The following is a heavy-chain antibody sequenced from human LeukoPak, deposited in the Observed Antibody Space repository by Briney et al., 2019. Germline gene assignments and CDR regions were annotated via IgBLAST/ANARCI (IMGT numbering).Heavy chain of an antibody. D-gene: IGHD6-19*01. V-gene: IGHV3-23*01. CDR3: AKDRTYIAVTGRASNWFDP. J-gene: IGHJ5*02. CDR1: GFTFRSYA. CDR2: ISGSGVST. Sequence: GGSLRLSCAASGFTFRSYAMNWVRQAPGKGLEWVSVISGSGVSTNYADSVKGRFTISRDNSKNTLYLQMNSLRAEDTAVYYCAKDRTYIAVTGRASNWFDPWGQGTLVTVSS.